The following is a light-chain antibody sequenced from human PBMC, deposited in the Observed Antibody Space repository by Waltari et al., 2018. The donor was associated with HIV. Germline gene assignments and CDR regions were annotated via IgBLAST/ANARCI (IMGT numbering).Light chain of an antibody. J-gene: IGLJ2*01. CDR1: RSDVGGYNS. CDR2: DVS. V-gene: IGLV2-11*01. CDR3: CSYAGSYTFGV. Sequence: QSALTQPRSVSGSPGQSVTIPCPGTRSDVGGYNSVPWYQQHPGKAPKLMIYDVSKRPSGVPDRFSGSKSGNTASLTISGLQAEDEADYYCCSYAGSYTFGVFGGGTKLTVL.